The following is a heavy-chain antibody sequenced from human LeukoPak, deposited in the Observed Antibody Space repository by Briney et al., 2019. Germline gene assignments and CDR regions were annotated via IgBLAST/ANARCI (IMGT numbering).Heavy chain of an antibody. Sequence: PGRSLRLSCAASGFTFSSYGMHWVRQAPGKGLEWVAVIWYDGSNKYYADSVKGRFTISRDNSKNTLYLQMNSLRAEDTAVYYCARGMYYGSGSYFDYWGQGTLVTVSS. CDR1: GFTFSSYG. J-gene: IGHJ4*02. CDR2: IWYDGSNK. V-gene: IGHV3-33*01. CDR3: ARGMYYGSGSYFDY. D-gene: IGHD3-10*01.